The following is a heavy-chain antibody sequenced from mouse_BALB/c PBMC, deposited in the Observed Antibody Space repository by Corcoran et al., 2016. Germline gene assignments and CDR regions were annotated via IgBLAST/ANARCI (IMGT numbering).Heavy chain of an antibody. CDR1: GYTFTDYN. CDR3: ARSPDFDY. CDR2: INPNYDRT. V-gene: IGHV1-18*01. Sequence: EVQLQQFGAEPVKTGASVKMSCKASGYTFTDYNMDWVKQSHGKRIEWIGDINPNYDRTSYNQKFKGKATLSVDKSSSTAYMELRSLTSEDTVVYYCARSPDFDYWGQGTTLTVSS. J-gene: IGHJ2*01.